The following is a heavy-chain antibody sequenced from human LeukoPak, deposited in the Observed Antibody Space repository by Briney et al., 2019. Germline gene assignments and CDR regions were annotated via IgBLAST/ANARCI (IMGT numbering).Heavy chain of an antibody. V-gene: IGHV4-61*01. Sequence: PSETLSLTCTVSGGSVSSGSYYWSWIRQPPGKGLEWIGYIYYSGSTNYNPSLKSRVTISVDTSKNQLSLKLSSVTAADTAVYYCARDLVVVPPGGMDVWGQGTTVTVSS. J-gene: IGHJ6*02. D-gene: IGHD3-22*01. CDR3: ARDLVVVPPGGMDV. CDR2: IYYSGST. CDR1: GGSVSSGSYY.